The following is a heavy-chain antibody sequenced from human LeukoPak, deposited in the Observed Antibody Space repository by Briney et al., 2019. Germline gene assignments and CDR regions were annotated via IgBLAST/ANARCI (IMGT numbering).Heavy chain of an antibody. D-gene: IGHD3-22*01. Sequence: GGSLRLSCAASGFTFSSYWMSWVRQAPGKGLEWVSYISSSGSTIYYADSVKGRFTISRDNSKNTVYLQMNSLRAEDTAVYYCAKDPLSDSSGYYYFDYWGQGTLVTVSS. J-gene: IGHJ4*02. CDR3: AKDPLSDSSGYYYFDY. CDR1: GFTFSSYW. V-gene: IGHV3-48*01. CDR2: ISSSGSTI.